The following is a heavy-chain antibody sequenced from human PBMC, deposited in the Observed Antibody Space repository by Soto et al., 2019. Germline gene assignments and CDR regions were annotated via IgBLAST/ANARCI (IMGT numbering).Heavy chain of an antibody. Sequence: VASVKVSCKASGYTFTSYGISWVRQAPGQGLEWMGWISAYNGNTNYAQKLQGRVTMTTDTSTSTAYMELRSLRSDDTAVYYCARAGYDFWSGQTQFDYWGQGTLVTVSS. CDR1: GYTFTSYG. J-gene: IGHJ4*02. CDR2: ISAYNGNT. V-gene: IGHV1-18*01. CDR3: ARAGYDFWSGQTQFDY. D-gene: IGHD3-3*01.